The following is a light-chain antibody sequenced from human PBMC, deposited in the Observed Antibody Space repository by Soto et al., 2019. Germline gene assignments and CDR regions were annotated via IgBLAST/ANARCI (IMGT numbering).Light chain of an antibody. J-gene: IGKJ1*01. V-gene: IGKV1-5*01. Sequence: DIQMTQSPSTLSASVGDRVTITCRASQTISSWLAWYQQKPGKAPKVLIYDASSLESGVPSRFSGSGSGTEFTLTISGLQPDDFATYYCQQYKGYWTFGQGTKVDIK. CDR3: QQYKGYWT. CDR1: QTISSW. CDR2: DAS.